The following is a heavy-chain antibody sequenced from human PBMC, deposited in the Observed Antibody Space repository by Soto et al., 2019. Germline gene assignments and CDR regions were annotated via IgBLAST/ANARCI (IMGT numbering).Heavy chain of an antibody. D-gene: IGHD6-19*01. V-gene: IGHV3-48*02. Sequence: EVQLVESGGGMVQPGGSLRVSCAASGFTLSSYSMHWVRQAPGKGLEWVSYISGSGGTIYYADSVKGRFTISRDNAKNSLSVQMNSLRDEDTAVYFCARETGLRSSGWSYDVDFWGQGTRVTVSS. CDR2: ISGSGGTI. CDR1: GFTLSSYS. CDR3: ARETGLRSSGWSYDVDF. J-gene: IGHJ4*02.